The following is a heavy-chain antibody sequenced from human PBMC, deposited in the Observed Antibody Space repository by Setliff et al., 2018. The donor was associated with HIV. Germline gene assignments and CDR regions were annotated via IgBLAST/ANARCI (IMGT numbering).Heavy chain of an antibody. CDR2: IFASLNIP. CDR3: AREGLLVTTVGGAYWYHGMDV. CDR1: GVTFNTYA. J-gene: IGHJ6*02. Sequence: ASVKVSCKTSGVTFNTYAFSWVRQAPGQGLEWMGDIFASLNIPNYAQKFQGRVTITADKPTSTAYMELTGLRSEDTAIYYCAREGLLVTTVGGAYWYHGMDVWGQGTTVTVSS. V-gene: IGHV1-69*10. D-gene: IGHD4-4*01.